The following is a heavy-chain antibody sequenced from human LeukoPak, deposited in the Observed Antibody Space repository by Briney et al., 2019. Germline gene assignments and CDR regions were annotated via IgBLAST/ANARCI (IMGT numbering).Heavy chain of an antibody. Sequence: GGSLRLSCAVSGLPFNRYGMHGVRKAPGKGREWVAVIRSDGRNKYYGDSVKGRFLISRDNSQITLYLQMNSLRAEDTAVYYCARDGRITIFSRMDVWGQGTTVTVSS. D-gene: IGHD3-9*01. CDR2: IRSDGRNK. CDR3: ARDGRITIFSRMDV. CDR1: GLPFNRYG. V-gene: IGHV3-33*01. J-gene: IGHJ6*01.